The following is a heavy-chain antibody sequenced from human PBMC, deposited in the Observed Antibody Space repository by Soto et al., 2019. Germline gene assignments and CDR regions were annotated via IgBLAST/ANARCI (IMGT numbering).Heavy chain of an antibody. CDR1: GGSISSGSYY. CDR2: IYYTGNT. Sequence: QVQLQESGPGLVKPSQTLSLTCTVSGGSISSGSYYWIWIRQHPGKGLEWIGHIYYTGNTYYNPSLKSLVSISVDTSKNQVSLKLTSVTAADTAVYYCGIVGRVSNGGYVDYCGPGTLVSVSS. J-gene: IGHJ4*01. V-gene: IGHV4-31*01. D-gene: IGHD3-22*01. CDR3: GIVGRVSNGGYVDY.